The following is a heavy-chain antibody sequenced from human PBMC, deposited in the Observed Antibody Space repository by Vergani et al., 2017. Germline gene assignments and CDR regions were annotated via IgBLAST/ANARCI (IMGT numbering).Heavy chain of an antibody. CDR2: ISSSGSTI. V-gene: IGHV3-48*03. Sequence: EVQLVESGGGLVQPGGSLRLSCAASGFTFSSYEMNWVRQAPGKGLEWVSYISSSGSTIYYADSVKGRFTISRDNAKNSLYLQMNSLRAEDTAVYYCARGSIVVVPAALDYWGQGTLVTVSS. J-gene: IGHJ4*02. CDR1: GFTFSSYE. CDR3: ARGSIVVVPAALDY. D-gene: IGHD2-2*01.